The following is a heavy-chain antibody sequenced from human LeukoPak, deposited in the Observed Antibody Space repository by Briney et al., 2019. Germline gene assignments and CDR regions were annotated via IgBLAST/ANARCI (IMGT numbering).Heavy chain of an antibody. Sequence: PSETLSLTCAVYGGSFSGYYWSWIRQHPGKGLEWIGYIYYSGSSYYNPSLRSRVTISVDTSKNHFSLKLSSVTAADTAVYYCARADIVVVPAARSYNWFDPWGQGTLVTVSS. J-gene: IGHJ5*02. CDR1: GGSFSGYY. D-gene: IGHD2-2*01. CDR3: ARADIVVVPAARSYNWFDP. V-gene: IGHV4-31*11. CDR2: IYYSGSS.